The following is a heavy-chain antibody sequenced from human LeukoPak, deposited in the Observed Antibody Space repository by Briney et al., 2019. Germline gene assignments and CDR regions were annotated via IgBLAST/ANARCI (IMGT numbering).Heavy chain of an antibody. V-gene: IGHV1-69*06. Sequence: ASVKVSCKASGYTFTSYYMHWVRQAPGQGLEWMGGIIPIFGTANYAQKFQGRVTITADKSTSTAYMELSSLRSEDTAVYYCAREHRYYYDSSGYTPSPNFDYWGQGTLVTVSS. CDR1: GYTFTSYY. D-gene: IGHD3-22*01. J-gene: IGHJ4*02. CDR2: IIPIFGTA. CDR3: AREHRYYYDSSGYTPSPNFDY.